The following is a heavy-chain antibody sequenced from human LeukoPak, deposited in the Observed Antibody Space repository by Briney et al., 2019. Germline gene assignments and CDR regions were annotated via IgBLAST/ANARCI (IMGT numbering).Heavy chain of an antibody. CDR1: GFTFSSYG. Sequence: GGSLRLSCAASGFTFSSYGMHWVRQAPGKGLEWVAFIRYDGSNKYYADSVKGRFTISRDNSKSTLYLQMNSLRAEDTAVYYCAKDQVVTYYDILTGYNPPKGDAFDIWGQGTMVTVSS. J-gene: IGHJ3*02. CDR3: AKDQVVTYYDILTGYNPPKGDAFDI. CDR2: IRYDGSNK. D-gene: IGHD3-9*01. V-gene: IGHV3-30*02.